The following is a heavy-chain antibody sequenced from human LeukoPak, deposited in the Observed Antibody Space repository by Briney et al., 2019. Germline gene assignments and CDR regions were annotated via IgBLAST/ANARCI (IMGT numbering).Heavy chain of an antibody. Sequence: SETLSLTCTVSGGSISTYYWSWIRQPPGKELEWIGYIYHSGSTNHNPSLKSRVTISVDTSKNQFSLKLSSVTAADTAVYYCARAVGGTTTHFQHRGQGTLVTVSS. J-gene: IGHJ1*01. CDR2: IYHSGST. CDR3: ARAVGGTTTHFQH. V-gene: IGHV4-59*01. CDR1: GGSISTYY. D-gene: IGHD1-26*01.